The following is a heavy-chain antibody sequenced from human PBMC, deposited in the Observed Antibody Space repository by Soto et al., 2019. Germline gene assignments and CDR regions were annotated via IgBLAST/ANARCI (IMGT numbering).Heavy chain of an antibody. D-gene: IGHD6-13*01. Sequence: SVKVSCKASGGTFSSYRINWVRQAPGQGLEWVGGSVPIYRTADYAQKCQGRVTITADESARTSYMELRSLKSQDTAVYYCVRDSGAKLSSSWGQGSLVTASS. CDR1: GGTFSSYR. J-gene: IGHJ4*02. CDR3: VRDSGAKLSSS. V-gene: IGHV1-69*13. CDR2: SVPIYRTA.